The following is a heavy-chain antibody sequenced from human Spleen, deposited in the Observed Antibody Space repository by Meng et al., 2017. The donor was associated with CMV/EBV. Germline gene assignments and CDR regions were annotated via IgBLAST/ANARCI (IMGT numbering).Heavy chain of an antibody. Sequence: SETLSLTCTVSGGSISSSSYYWGWIRQPPGKGLEWIGEINHSGSTNYNPSLKSRVTISVDTSKNQFSLKLSSVTAADTAVYYCARGPAKIQLRQVRDQNYYYYGMDVWGQGTTVTVSS. D-gene: IGHD5-18*01. V-gene: IGHV4-39*07. CDR2: INHSGST. J-gene: IGHJ6*02. CDR3: ARGPAKIQLRQVRDQNYYYYGMDV. CDR1: GGSISSSSYY.